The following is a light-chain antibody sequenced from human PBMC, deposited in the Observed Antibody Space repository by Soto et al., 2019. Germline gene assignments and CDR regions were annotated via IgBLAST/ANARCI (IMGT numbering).Light chain of an antibody. J-gene: IGKJ5*01. CDR2: AAS. Sequence: DIQLTQSPSFLSTSVGDRVTITCRASQAIRTYLAWYQQKPGRAPKLLIYAASTLQTGVPSRFSGSGSGTEFTLTISSLQPEDFATYYCQHLTSYPITFGQGTRLEIK. CDR3: QHLTSYPIT. V-gene: IGKV1-9*01. CDR1: QAIRTY.